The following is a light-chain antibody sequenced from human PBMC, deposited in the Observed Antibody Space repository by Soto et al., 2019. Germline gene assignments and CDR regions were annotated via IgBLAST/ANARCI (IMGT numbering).Light chain of an antibody. Sequence: EIVLTQSPATLSLSPGERATLSCRASQSVGTYLAWYQQKPGQAPRLPIYDTSNRATGIPARFSGSGSGTDFTLTIRSLEPEDFAVYYCQQRSNWPPYTFGQGTKLEIK. CDR1: QSVGTY. CDR3: QQRSNWPPYT. J-gene: IGKJ2*01. V-gene: IGKV3-11*01. CDR2: DTS.